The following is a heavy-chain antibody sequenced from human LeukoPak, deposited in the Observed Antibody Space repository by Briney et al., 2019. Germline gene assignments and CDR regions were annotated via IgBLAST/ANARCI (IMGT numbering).Heavy chain of an antibody. CDR1: GFSFSSSA. V-gene: IGHV3-30*04. Sequence: PGGSLRLSCAASGFSFSSSAMHWVRQAPGKGLEWLAVISYEGTHKVYADSMKGRFTISRDNSKNTLYLQMNSLRVEDTAVYYCARNWEDGYNYYYYYYMDVWGKGTTVTVSS. D-gene: IGHD5-24*01. CDR3: ARNWEDGYNYYYYYYMDV. CDR2: ISYEGTHK. J-gene: IGHJ6*03.